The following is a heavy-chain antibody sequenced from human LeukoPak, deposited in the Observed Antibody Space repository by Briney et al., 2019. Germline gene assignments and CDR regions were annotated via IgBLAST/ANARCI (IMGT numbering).Heavy chain of an antibody. D-gene: IGHD6-13*01. Sequence: GGSLRLSCAASGFTFSDYYMSWIRQAPGKGLEWVSYISSSGSTIYYADSVKGRFTISRDNSKNTLYLQMNSLRAEDTAVYYCARLGSSWYFGAFDIWGQGTMVTVSS. CDR1: GFTFSDYY. CDR2: ISSSGSTI. V-gene: IGHV3-11*01. J-gene: IGHJ3*02. CDR3: ARLGSSWYFGAFDI.